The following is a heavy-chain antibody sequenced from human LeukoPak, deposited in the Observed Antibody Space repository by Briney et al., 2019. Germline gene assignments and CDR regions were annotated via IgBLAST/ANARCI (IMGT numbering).Heavy chain of an antibody. CDR1: GFTFSDHY. D-gene: IGHD6-13*01. Sequence: GGSLRLSCAGSGFTFSDHYTSWIRQAPGKGLEWVSYISSSGDTIYYADSVKGRLTISRDNAKNSLYLQMNSLRAEDTAVYYCARGSQQPYYWGQGTLVTVSS. J-gene: IGHJ4*02. CDR3: ARGSQQPYY. V-gene: IGHV3-11*01. CDR2: ISSSGDTI.